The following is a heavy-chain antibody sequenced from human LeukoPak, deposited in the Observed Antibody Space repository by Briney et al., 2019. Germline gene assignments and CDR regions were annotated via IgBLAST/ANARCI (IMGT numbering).Heavy chain of an antibody. CDR2: ISYDGSNK. J-gene: IGHJ4*02. CDR1: GFTFSSYG. Sequence: PGRSLRLSCAASGFTFSSYGMHWVRQAPGKGLEWEAVISYDGSNKYYADSVKGRFTISRDNSKNTLYLQMNSLRAEDTAVYYCAKDKYDILTGYANWGQGTLVTVSS. D-gene: IGHD3-9*01. CDR3: AKDKYDILTGYAN. V-gene: IGHV3-30*18.